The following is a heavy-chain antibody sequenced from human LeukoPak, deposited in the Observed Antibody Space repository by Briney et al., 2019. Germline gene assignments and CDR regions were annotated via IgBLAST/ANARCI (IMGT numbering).Heavy chain of an antibody. CDR1: GYSISSGYY. V-gene: IGHV4-38-2*02. J-gene: IGHJ4*02. CDR2: IYHSGST. D-gene: IGHD2-15*01. CDR3: AGDGGDCSGGSCYPFDY. Sequence: PSETLSLTCTVSGYSISSGYYWGWIRQPPGKGLEWIGSIYHSGSTYYNPSLKSRVTISVDTSKNQFSLKLSSVTAADTAVYYCAGDGGDCSGGSCYPFDYWGQGTLVTVSS.